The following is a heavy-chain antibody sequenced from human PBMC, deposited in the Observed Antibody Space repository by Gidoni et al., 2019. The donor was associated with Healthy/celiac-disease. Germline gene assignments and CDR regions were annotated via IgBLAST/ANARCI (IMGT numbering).Heavy chain of an antibody. CDR1: GFPFSSYG. Sequence: QVQLVESGGGVVQPGRSLRLSRAASGFPFSSYGMHWVRQAPGKGLEWVAVIWYDGSNKYYADSVKGRFTISRDNSKNTLYLQMNSLRAEDTAVYYCARVYSSSWSLDYWGQGTLVTVSS. J-gene: IGHJ4*02. CDR2: IWYDGSNK. D-gene: IGHD6-13*01. CDR3: ARVYSSSWSLDY. V-gene: IGHV3-33*01.